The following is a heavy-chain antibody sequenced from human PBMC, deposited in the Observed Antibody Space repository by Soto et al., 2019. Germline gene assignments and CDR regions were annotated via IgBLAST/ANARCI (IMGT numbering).Heavy chain of an antibody. V-gene: IGHV1-18*01. CDR2: ISTYNGNT. CDR3: ARDGCESVVCYHNYFDP. Sequence: QVQLVQSGAEVKKPGASVKVSCKASGYTFDSYGIIWVRQAPGQGLEWMGWISTYNGNTNYAEQFQGRVTLTTDTPTSTAFMYLMNLRSDDTAVYYCARDGCESVVCYHNYFDPWGQGTLVTVSS. J-gene: IGHJ5*02. D-gene: IGHD2-2*01. CDR1: GYTFDSYG.